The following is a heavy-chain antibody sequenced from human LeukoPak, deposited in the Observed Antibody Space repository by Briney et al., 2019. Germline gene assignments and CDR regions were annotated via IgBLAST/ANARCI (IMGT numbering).Heavy chain of an antibody. CDR2: ISSSSSTI. Sequence: GGSLRLSCAASGFTFSSYSMNWVRQAPGKGLEWVSYISSSSSTIYHADSVKGRFTISRDNAKNSLYLQMNSLRAEDTAVYHCARKKSVYRSSSSTYYYMDVWGKGTTVTVSS. V-gene: IGHV3-48*04. CDR1: GFTFSSYS. D-gene: IGHD6-6*01. CDR3: ARKKSVYRSSSSTYYYMDV. J-gene: IGHJ6*03.